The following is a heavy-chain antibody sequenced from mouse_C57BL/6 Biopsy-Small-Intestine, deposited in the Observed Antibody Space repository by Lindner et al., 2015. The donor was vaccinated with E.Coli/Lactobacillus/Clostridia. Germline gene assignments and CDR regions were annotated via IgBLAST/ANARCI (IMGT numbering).Heavy chain of an antibody. CDR2: INPNSGGT. V-gene: IGHV1-72*04. CDR1: GYTFTGYY. J-gene: IGHJ2*01. Sequence: SVKVSCKASGYTFTGYYMHWVRQAPGRGLEWMGRINPNSGGTNYAQKFQGRVTMTRDTSISTAYMELSRLRSDDTAVYYCARVLRGNCSGGSCYFGYWGQGTLVTVSS. CDR3: ARVLRGNCSGGSCYFGY. D-gene: IGHD1-1*02.